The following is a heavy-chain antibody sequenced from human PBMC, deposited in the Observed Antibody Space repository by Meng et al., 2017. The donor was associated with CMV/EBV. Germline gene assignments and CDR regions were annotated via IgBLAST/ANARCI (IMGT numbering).Heavy chain of an antibody. D-gene: IGHD3-3*01. V-gene: IGHV4-34*01. CDR1: GCFSGYY. J-gene: IGHJ4*02. Sequence: GCFSGYYWGWIRQPPGKGLEWIGEINHSGSTNYNPSLKSRVTISVDTSKNQFSLKLSYVTAADTAVYYCARSSPLRFLEFLPPFRQNWGQGTLVTVSS. CDR3: ARSSPLRFLEFLPPFRQN. CDR2: INHSGST.